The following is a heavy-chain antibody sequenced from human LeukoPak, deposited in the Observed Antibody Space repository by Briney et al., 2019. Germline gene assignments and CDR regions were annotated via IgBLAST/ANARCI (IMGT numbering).Heavy chain of an antibody. CDR1: GFTFSSYT. D-gene: IGHD6-13*01. Sequence: NPGGSLRLSCAGSGFTFSSYTMNWVRQAPGKGLEWVSSITSSNNHIYYADSVKGRFTISRDNSKNTLYLQMNSLRAEDTAVYYCAKDLSSWLGYWGQGTLVTVSS. V-gene: IGHV3-21*01. J-gene: IGHJ4*02. CDR2: ITSSNNHI. CDR3: AKDLSSWLGY.